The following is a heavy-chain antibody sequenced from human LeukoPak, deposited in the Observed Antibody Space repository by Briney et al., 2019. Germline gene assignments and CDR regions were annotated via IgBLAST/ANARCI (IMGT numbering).Heavy chain of an antibody. V-gene: IGHV4-4*07. J-gene: IGHJ4*02. D-gene: IGHD3-10*01. CDR3: ARSAYGSGSYNFDY. CDR2: IYTSGST. CDR1: GASISSYY. Sequence: PSETLSLTCTVSGASISSYYWSWIRQPAGKGLEWIGRIYTSGSTNYNPSLKSRVTMSVDTSKNQFSLKLSSVTAADTAVYYCARSAYGSGSYNFDYWGQGTLVTVSS.